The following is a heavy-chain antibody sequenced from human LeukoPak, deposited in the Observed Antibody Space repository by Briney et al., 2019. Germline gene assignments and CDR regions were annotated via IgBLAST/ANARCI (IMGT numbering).Heavy chain of an antibody. D-gene: IGHD4/OR15-4a*01. Sequence: GGSLRLSCAASGFTFSDYNMNWVRQAPGKGPEWVSGISGSGGTTYYADSVKGRSTISRDNSKNTLYLQMNSLRADDTAVYYCAKSGLSRFDYWGQGTLVTVSS. CDR3: AKSGLSRFDY. CDR2: ISGSGGTT. CDR1: GFTFSDYN. V-gene: IGHV3-23*01. J-gene: IGHJ4*02.